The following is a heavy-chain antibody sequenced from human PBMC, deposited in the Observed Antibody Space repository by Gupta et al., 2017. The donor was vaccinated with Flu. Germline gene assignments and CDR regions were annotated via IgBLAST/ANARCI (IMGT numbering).Heavy chain of an antibody. J-gene: IGHJ6*02. D-gene: IGHD1-1*01. V-gene: IGHV3-33*01. CDR1: GFTFSKYG. CDR3: ARTSIQLEDDNYAMDV. Sequence: QVDLVESGGGVVQPGKSLRLSCAASGFTFSKYGMHWVRQAPGKGLDWVAVIWYDGSTKYYADSVEGRFTISRDNSKNTLFLEMDNLRVDDSAVYYCARTSIQLEDDNYAMDVWGQGTTVTVS. CDR2: IWYDGSTK.